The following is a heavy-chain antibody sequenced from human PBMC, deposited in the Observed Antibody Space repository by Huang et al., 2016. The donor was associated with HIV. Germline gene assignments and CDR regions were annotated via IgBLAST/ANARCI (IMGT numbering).Heavy chain of an antibody. V-gene: IGHV4-39*01. CDR2: VYQSGST. Sequence: QLQLQESGPGQVKPSETLSLTCTVSGDFISSTNYSWGWIRQSPGKGLEWVGRVYQSGSTNYNPSLKSRVTLSVDTSRNQFSLRLNSVTAADTAVYYCASQHIGAAATWFWGRGTQVAVSS. D-gene: IGHD6-13*01. CDR1: GDFISSTNYS. CDR3: ASQHIGAAATWF. J-gene: IGHJ4*02.